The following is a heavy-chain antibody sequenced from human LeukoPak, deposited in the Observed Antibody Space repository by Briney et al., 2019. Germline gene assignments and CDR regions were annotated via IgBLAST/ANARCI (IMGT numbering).Heavy chain of an antibody. CDR2: ISGSGGST. CDR1: RFTFSSYG. D-gene: IGHD3-10*01. V-gene: IGHV3-23*01. Sequence: GGSLRLSCAASRFTFSSYGMSWVRQAPGKGLEWVSAISGSGGSTYYADSVKGRFTISRDNAKNSLYLQMNSLRAEDTAVYYCASGSQGELLLGDYGGQGTLVTVSS. J-gene: IGHJ4*02. CDR3: ASGSQGELLLGDY.